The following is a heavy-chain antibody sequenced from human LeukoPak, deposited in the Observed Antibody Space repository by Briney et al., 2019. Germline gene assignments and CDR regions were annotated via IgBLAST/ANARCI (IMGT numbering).Heavy chain of an antibody. J-gene: IGHJ4*02. Sequence: APAKVSCKTSGDTFTAHYMNCVRQAPGQGPEWMGWINPNNGGTKYAQKFQGRVTVTRDTSISTAYMELSRLISDDTVVYYYARHSSSAFDNWGQGTLVTVSS. V-gene: IGHV1-2*02. CDR3: ARHSSSAFDN. CDR1: GDTFTAHY. CDR2: INPNNGGT. D-gene: IGHD6-25*01.